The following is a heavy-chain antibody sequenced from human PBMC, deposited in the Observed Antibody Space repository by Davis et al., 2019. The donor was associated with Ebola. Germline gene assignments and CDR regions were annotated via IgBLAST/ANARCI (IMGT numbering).Heavy chain of an antibody. Sequence: GGSLRLSCAASGFTFSSHGLQWVRQAPGKGLEWVAVISYDGSNKYYADSVKGRFTISRDNSKNTLYLQMNSLRAEDTAVYYCTTRNYWFDPWGQGTLVTVSS. CDR2: ISYDGSNK. CDR3: TTRNYWFDP. D-gene: IGHD4-11*01. J-gene: IGHJ5*02. CDR1: GFTFSSHG. V-gene: IGHV3-30*03.